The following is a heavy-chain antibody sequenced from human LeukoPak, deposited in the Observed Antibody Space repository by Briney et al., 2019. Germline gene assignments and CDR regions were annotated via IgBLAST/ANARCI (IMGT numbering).Heavy chain of an antibody. V-gene: IGHV4-34*01. J-gene: IGHJ4*02. CDR2: INHSEST. D-gene: IGHD6-19*01. Sequence: SETLSLTCAVYGGSFSGYYWSWIRQPPGKGLEWIGEINHSESTNYNPSLKSRVTISVDTSKNQFSLKLSSVTAADTAVYYCARFQSRYSSGWRYFDYWGQGTLVTVSS. CDR1: GGSFSGYY. CDR3: ARFQSRYSSGWRYFDY.